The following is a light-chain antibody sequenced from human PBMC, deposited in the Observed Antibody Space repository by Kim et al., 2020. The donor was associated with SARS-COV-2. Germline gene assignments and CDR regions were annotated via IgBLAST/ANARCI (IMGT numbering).Light chain of an antibody. CDR3: HSYDSSLSGVV. Sequence: QSVLTQPPSVSGAPGQTVTISCTGSSSNIGANNDVHWYQQQFSGTAPKLLIYGNNNRPSGVPDRFSASKSGTSASLAITGLQAEDEADYYCHSYDSSLSGVVFGGGTQLTVL. J-gene: IGLJ2*01. V-gene: IGLV1-40*01. CDR1: SSNIGANND. CDR2: GNN.